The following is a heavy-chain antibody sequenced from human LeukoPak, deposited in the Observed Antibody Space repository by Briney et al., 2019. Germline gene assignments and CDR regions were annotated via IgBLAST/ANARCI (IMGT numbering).Heavy chain of an antibody. V-gene: IGHV3-23*01. CDR2: IDGTGRTT. Sequence: GGSLRLSCAASGFTFSSYGINWVRQAPGKGLEWVSSIDGTGRTTDYADSVKGRFTTSRDNFKNAAYLQLDSLRADDTAVYYCAKINSITLVRGANILLNNWGQGTLVTVSS. D-gene: IGHD3-10*01. J-gene: IGHJ4*02. CDR3: AKINSITLVRGANILLNN. CDR1: GFTFSSYG.